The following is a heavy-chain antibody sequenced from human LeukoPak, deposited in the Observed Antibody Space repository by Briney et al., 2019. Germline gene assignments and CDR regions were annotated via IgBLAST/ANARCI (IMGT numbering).Heavy chain of an antibody. D-gene: IGHD1-1*01. CDR3: ARNLALKINEPWSSIDY. CDR1: GFTVSSNY. Sequence: GGSLRLSCAASGFTVSSNYMSWVRQAPGKGLEWVSVIYSGGSTYYADSVKGRFTISRDSSKNTLYLQMNSLRAEDTAVYYCARNLALKINEPWSSIDYWGQGTLVTVSS. J-gene: IGHJ4*02. V-gene: IGHV3-66*01. CDR2: IYSGGST.